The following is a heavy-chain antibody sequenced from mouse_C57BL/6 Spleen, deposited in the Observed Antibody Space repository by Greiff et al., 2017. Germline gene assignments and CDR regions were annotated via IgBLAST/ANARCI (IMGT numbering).Heavy chain of an antibody. V-gene: IGHV1-69*01. CDR3: ARGDYSNYYYFDY. CDR2: IDPSDSYT. CDR1: GYTFTSYW. D-gene: IGHD2-5*01. Sequence: QVQLKQPGAELVMPGASVKLSCKASGYTFTSYWMHWVKQRPGQGLEWIGEIDPSDSYTNYNQKFKGKSTLTVDNSSSTAYMQLSSLTSEDSAVYYCARGDYSNYYYFDYWGQGTTLTVSS. J-gene: IGHJ2*01.